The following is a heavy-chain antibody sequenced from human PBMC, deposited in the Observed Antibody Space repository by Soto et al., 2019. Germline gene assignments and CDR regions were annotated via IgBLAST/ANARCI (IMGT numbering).Heavy chain of an antibody. CDR2: IVPIFETL. D-gene: IGHD6-19*01. J-gene: IGHJ4*02. Sequence: QVQLVQSGAEVKKPGSSVKVSCKASGATFSGYASNWVRQAPGQGLEWLGRIVPIFETLNYAERFQGRVAITADESTTTVYMELTNLTHEDTAVYYCVVMGNVAVSNPRSFDYWGQGTQVTVSS. V-gene: IGHV1-69*18. CDR3: VVMGNVAVSNPRSFDY. CDR1: GATFSGYA.